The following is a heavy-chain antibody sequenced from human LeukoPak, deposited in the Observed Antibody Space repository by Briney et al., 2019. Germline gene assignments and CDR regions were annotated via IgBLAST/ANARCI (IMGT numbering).Heavy chain of an antibody. V-gene: IGHV4-31*03. J-gene: IGHJ5*02. Sequence: SETLSLTCTVSGGSISSGGYYWSWIRQHPGKGLEWIGYIYYSGSTYYNPSLKSRVTISVDTSKNQFSLKLSSVTAADTAVYYCAREIEQLAASWFDPWGQGTLVTVSS. CDR2: IYYSGST. D-gene: IGHD6-6*01. CDR1: GGSISSGGYY. CDR3: AREIEQLAASWFDP.